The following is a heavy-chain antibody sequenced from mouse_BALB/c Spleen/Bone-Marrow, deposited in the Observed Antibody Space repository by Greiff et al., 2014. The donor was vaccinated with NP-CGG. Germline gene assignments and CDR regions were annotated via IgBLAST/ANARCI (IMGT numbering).Heavy chain of an antibody. Sequence: VQVVESGGGLVQPGGSLRLSCATSGFTFTDYYMSWVRQPPGKALEWLGFIRNKANGYTTEYSASVKGRFTISRDNSQSILYLQMNTLRAEDSATYYCARDDYYAMDYWGQGTSVTVSS. CDR3: ARDDYYAMDY. CDR2: IRNKANGYTT. J-gene: IGHJ4*01. V-gene: IGHV7-3*02. CDR1: GFTFTDYY.